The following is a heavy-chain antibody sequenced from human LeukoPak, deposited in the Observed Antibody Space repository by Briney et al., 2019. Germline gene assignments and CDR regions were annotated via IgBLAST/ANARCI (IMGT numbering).Heavy chain of an antibody. CDR3: ARDRYYYDSSGYYYVPPAPKYFQH. CDR2: ISSSSSYI. D-gene: IGHD3-22*01. Sequence: PGGSLRLSCAASGFTFSSYSMNWVRQAPGKGLEWVSSISSSSSYIYYADSVKGRFTISRDNAKNSLYLQMNSLRAEDTAVYYCARDRYYYDSSGYYYVPPAPKYFQHWGQGTLVTVSS. J-gene: IGHJ1*01. CDR1: GFTFSSYS. V-gene: IGHV3-21*01.